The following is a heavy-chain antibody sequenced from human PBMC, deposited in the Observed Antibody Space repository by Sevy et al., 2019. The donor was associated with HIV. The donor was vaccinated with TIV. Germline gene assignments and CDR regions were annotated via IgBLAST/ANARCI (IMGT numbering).Heavy chain of an antibody. V-gene: IGHV4-39*01. CDR2: FYYSAST. Sequence: SETLSLTCTVSGGSISISSYYWGWIRQPSGKGLEWIGSFYYSASTYYNPSLKSRVTISVDTSKNQFSLKLGSVTAADTAVYYFEGAFRAVAGSYYFDYWGQGTLVTVSS. CDR3: EGAFRAVAGSYYFDY. J-gene: IGHJ4*02. D-gene: IGHD6-19*01. CDR1: GGSISISSYY.